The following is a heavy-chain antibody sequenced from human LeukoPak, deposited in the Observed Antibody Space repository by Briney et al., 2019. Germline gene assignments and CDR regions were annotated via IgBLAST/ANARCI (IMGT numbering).Heavy chain of an antibody. Sequence: GGSLRLSCVGTGFIFRDSTMNWVRQAPGKGLEWVSSIDGGGYSKFYAVSVRGRFSIFRDNAKNSVYLQMNSLRAEDTALYSCVRGDTRDYWGQGTLVTVSS. V-gene: IGHV3-21*01. J-gene: IGHJ4*02. CDR3: VRGDTRDY. CDR1: GFIFRDST. CDR2: IDGGGYSK.